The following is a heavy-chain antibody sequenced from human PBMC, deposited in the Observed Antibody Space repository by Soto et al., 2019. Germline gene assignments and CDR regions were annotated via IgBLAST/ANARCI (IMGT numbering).Heavy chain of an antibody. CDR1: GASISSGRSY. CDR3: ARDNGYGHFDS. CDR2: MFYSGSN. J-gene: IGHJ4*02. Sequence: ILSLTCTVSGASISSGRSYWSWTRQHPGKGLEWIGYMFYSGSNYYHPSLKSRVNISADTSKNQFSLRLTSVTPADTAVYYCARDNGYGHFDSWGQGTLVTVSS. D-gene: IGHD5-12*01. V-gene: IGHV4-31*03.